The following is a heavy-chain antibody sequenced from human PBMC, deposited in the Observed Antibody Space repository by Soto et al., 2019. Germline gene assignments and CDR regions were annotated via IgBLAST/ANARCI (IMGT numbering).Heavy chain of an antibody. CDR1: GGSISSRSYY. CDR3: ARGGWGAMIVVVPFDY. J-gene: IGHJ4*02. CDR2: IYYSGRT. Sequence: SETLSLTCTVSGGSISSRSYYWGWIRQPPGKGLDWIGSIYYSGRTYYNPSLKSRVTISIDTSKNQFSLKLSSVTAADTAVYYCARGGWGAMIVVVPFDYWGQGTLVTVSS. V-gene: IGHV4-39*07. D-gene: IGHD3-22*01.